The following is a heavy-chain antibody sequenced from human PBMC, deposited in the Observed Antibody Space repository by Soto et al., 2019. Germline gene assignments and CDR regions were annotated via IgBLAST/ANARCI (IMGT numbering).Heavy chain of an antibody. CDR2: ISYDGSNK. V-gene: IGHV3-30-3*01. CDR1: GFTFSSYA. Sequence: LRLSCAASGFTFSSYAMHWVRQAPGKGLEWVAVISYDGSNKYYADSVKGRFTISRDNSKNTLYLQMNSLRAEDTAVYYCARDQGGYSYGWNFDYWGQGTLVTVSS. D-gene: IGHD5-18*01. CDR3: ARDQGGYSYGWNFDY. J-gene: IGHJ4*02.